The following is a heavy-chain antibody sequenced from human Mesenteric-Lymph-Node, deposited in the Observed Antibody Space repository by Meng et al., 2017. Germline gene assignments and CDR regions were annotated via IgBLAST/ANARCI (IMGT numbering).Heavy chain of an antibody. J-gene: IGHJ4*02. Sequence: QVQLVASGAEVKRPGASVKVSCKASGYTFTTYGITWVRQAPGQGPEWMGWIDTGNGNTKYSQKFQGRVTITRDTSASTAYMELSSLRSEDTAVYYCARAFRVGSSTSFYWGQGTLVTVSS. V-gene: IGHV1-3*04. CDR3: ARAFRVGSSTSFY. D-gene: IGHD2-2*01. CDR1: GYTFTTYG. CDR2: IDTGNGNT.